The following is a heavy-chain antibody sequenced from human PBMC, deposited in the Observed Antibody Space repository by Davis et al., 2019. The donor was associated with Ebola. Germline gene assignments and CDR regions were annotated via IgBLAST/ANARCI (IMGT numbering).Heavy chain of an antibody. Sequence: GESLKISCPASGFTFGDYAMSWVRQASGKGLEWVGRIRSKANSYATAYAASVKGRFTISRDDSKNTAYLQMNSLKTEDTAVYYCTSEVGAIDYWGQGTLVTVSS. V-gene: IGHV3-73*01. J-gene: IGHJ4*02. CDR1: GFTFGDYA. D-gene: IGHD1-26*01. CDR2: IRSKANSYAT. CDR3: TSEVGAIDY.